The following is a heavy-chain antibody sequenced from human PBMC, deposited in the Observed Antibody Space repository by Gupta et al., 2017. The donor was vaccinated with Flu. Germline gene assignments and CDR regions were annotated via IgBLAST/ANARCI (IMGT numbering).Heavy chain of an antibody. V-gene: IGHV3-9*01. J-gene: IGHJ3*01. CDR3: VRARYFDTSGYSIDAFEL. Sequence: MHWVRQVPGKGLEWVAGVSWNSASVGYADSVKGRFIISKDNSKSSLFLQMDSLRVEDTALYFCVRARYFDTSGYSIDAFELWGQGTMVTVSS. D-gene: IGHD3-22*01. CDR2: VSWNSASV.